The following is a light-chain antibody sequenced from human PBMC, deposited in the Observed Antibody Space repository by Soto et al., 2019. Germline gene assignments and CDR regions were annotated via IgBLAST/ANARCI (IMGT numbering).Light chain of an antibody. J-gene: IGKJ1*01. V-gene: IGKV3-15*01. CDR3: QQYNNWPPWT. CDR1: QSVSSN. CDR2: GAS. Sequence: EIVMTQSPATLSVSPGERATLSCRASQSVSSNLAWYQQKPGQAPRLLIYGASTRATGIPARFSGSGSGTEFTLAISGLQSEAFVVYYCQQYNNWPPWTFGQGTKVEIK.